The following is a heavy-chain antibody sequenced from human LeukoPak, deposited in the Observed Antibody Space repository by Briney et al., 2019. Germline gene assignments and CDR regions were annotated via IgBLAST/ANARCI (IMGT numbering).Heavy chain of an antibody. J-gene: IGHJ3*02. Sequence: GGSLRLSCAASGFTFSSYSMNWVRQAPGKGLEWVSSISSSSSYIYYADSVKGRFTISRDNAKNSLYLQMNSLRAEDTAVYYCARDFSGYEWDAFDIWGQGTMVTVSS. D-gene: IGHD5-12*01. CDR2: ISSSSSYI. CDR3: ARDFSGYEWDAFDI. CDR1: GFTFSSYS. V-gene: IGHV3-21*01.